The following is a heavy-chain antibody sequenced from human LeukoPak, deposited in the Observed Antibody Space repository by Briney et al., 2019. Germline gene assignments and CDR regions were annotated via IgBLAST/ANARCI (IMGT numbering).Heavy chain of an antibody. CDR2: IYYSGST. Sequence: SETLSLTCTVSGGSISSYYWSWIRQPPGKGLEWIGYIYYSGSTNYNPSLKSRVTISVDTSKNQFSLKLSSVTAADTAVYYCAREEVVDGYKFLDYWSQGTLVTVSS. CDR3: AREEVVDGYKFLDY. D-gene: IGHD5-24*01. V-gene: IGHV4-59*01. J-gene: IGHJ4*02. CDR1: GGSISSYY.